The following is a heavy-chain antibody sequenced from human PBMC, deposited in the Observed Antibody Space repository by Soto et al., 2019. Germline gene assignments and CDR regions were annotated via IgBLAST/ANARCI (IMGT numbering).Heavy chain of an antibody. Sequence: VQSGDEVKKSGASVKVSCKASGYTFSNYGISWVRQAPGQGLEWMGWISGYNGLTAYAQSVQGRVTMTIDTPTRTAFMELTSLRSNDTAVYYCARDEGIRGFDSWGPGTLVTVSS. CDR3: ARDEGIRGFDS. J-gene: IGHJ4*02. CDR2: ISGYNGLT. CDR1: GYTFSNYG. D-gene: IGHD3-10*01. V-gene: IGHV1-18*04.